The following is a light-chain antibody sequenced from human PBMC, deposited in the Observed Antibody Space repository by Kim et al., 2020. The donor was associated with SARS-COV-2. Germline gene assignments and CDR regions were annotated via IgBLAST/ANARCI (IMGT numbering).Light chain of an antibody. J-gene: IGKJ2*03. CDR2: RAS. Sequence: SPGERATRSCRASQSIGTKPLAWYQQKPGQAPRLLIFRASHRATGVPDRFSGSGSGTDFTLTINRLEPEDFAVYYCQQFGSSPLYSFGQGTKLEI. V-gene: IGKV3-20*01. CDR1: QSIGTKP. CDR3: QQFGSSPLYS.